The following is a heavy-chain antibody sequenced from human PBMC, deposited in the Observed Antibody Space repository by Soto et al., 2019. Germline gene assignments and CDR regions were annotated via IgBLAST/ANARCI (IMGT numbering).Heavy chain of an antibody. CDR3: AAASGDHYDASGYAYFDY. CDR1: GFSLTTSA. J-gene: IGHJ4*02. Sequence: GASVKVSCKASGFSLTTSAVQWVRQTRGQRLEWMGWIVVGSGNTNYAQEFQERVTITRDMSTSTVYMDLSSLRSEDTAVYYCAAASGDHYDASGYAYFDYWGQGALVTVSS. CDR2: IVVGSGNT. V-gene: IGHV1-58*01. D-gene: IGHD3-22*01.